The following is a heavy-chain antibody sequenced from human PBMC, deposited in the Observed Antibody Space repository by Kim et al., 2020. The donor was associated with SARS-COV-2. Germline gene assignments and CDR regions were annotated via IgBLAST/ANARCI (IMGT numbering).Heavy chain of an antibody. J-gene: IGHJ6*02. V-gene: IGHV5-51*01. CDR2: IYPGDSDT. Sequence: GESLKISCKGSGYSFTSYWIGWVRQMPGKGLEWMGIIYPGDSDTRYSPSFQGQVTISADKSISTAYLQWSSLKASDTAMYYCARQKGSSWYGGLYYYYGMDVWGQGTTVTVSS. CDR3: ARQKGSSWYGGLYYYYGMDV. CDR1: GYSFTSYW. D-gene: IGHD6-13*01.